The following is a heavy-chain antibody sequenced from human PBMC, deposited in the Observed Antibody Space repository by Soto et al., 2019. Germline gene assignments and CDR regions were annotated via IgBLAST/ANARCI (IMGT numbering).Heavy chain of an antibody. Sequence: EVQLVESGGGLVQPGGSLRLSCAASGFTFSSYWMSWVRQAPGKGLEWVANIKQDGSEKYYVDSVKGRFTISRDNAKNSLYLQMNSLRAEDTAVYYCARLDVDIVAMIRLGGYYFDYWGQGTLVTVSS. CDR2: IKQDGSEK. CDR3: ARLDVDIVAMIRLGGYYFDY. CDR1: GFTFSSYW. V-gene: IGHV3-7*05. D-gene: IGHD5-12*01. J-gene: IGHJ4*02.